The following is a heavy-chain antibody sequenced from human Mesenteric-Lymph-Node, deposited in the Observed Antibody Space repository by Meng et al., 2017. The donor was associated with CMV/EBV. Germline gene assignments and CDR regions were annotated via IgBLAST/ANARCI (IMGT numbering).Heavy chain of an antibody. V-gene: IGHV3-21*01. D-gene: IGHD3-3*01. CDR3: ARDPGPPPTYYDFWSGYFSGRYYYYGMDV. CDR1: GFTFSSYS. Sequence: GESLKISCAASGFTFSSYSMNWVRQAPGKGLEWVSSISSSSSYIYYADSVKGRFTISRDNAENTLYLQMNSLRAEDTAVYYCARDPGPPPTYYDFWSGYFSGRYYYYGMDVWGQGTTVTVSS. CDR2: ISSSSSYI. J-gene: IGHJ6*02.